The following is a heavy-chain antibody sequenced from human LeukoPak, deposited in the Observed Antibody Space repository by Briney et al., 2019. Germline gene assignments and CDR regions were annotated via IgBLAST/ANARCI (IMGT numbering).Heavy chain of an antibody. CDR3: ARTARHLDY. J-gene: IGHJ4*02. CDR1: GFTFSSYA. Sequence: GGSLRLSCAASGFTFSSYAVSWVRQAPGKGLECLSYISGSGTDINYADSVRGRFTISRDNAKNLLYLQMNDLRLEDTAVYYCARTARHLDYWGQRTLVTVSS. D-gene: IGHD5-18*01. CDR2: ISGSGTDI. V-gene: IGHV3-11*04.